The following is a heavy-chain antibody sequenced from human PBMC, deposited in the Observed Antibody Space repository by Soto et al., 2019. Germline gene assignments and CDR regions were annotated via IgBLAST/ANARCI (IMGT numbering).Heavy chain of an antibody. Sequence: ASETLSLTCTVSGGSISSYYWSWIRQPPGKGLEWIGYIYYSGSTNYNPSLKSRVTISVDTSKNQFSLKLSSVTAADTAVYYCAVAEDYFDYWGQGTLVTVSS. J-gene: IGHJ4*02. CDR1: GGSISSYY. CDR2: IYYSGST. D-gene: IGHD6-19*01. V-gene: IGHV4-59*08. CDR3: AVAEDYFDY.